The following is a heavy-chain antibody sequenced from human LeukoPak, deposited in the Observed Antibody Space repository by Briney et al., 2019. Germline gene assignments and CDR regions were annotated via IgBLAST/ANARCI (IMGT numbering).Heavy chain of an antibody. D-gene: IGHD1-26*01. CDR3: ARPKVGATSGDNWFDP. Sequence: GESLKISCKGSGYSFTSYWMSWVRQMPGKGLEWMGIIYPGDSDTRYSPSFQGQVTISADKSISTAYLQWSSLKASDTAMYYCARPKVGATSGDNWFDPWGQGTLVTVSS. V-gene: IGHV5-51*01. CDR1: GYSFTSYW. J-gene: IGHJ5*02. CDR2: IYPGDSDT.